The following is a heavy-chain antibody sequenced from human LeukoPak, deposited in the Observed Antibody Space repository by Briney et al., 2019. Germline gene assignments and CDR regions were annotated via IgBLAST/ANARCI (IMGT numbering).Heavy chain of an antibody. Sequence: SETLSLTCTVSGGSISSYHWSWIRQPPGKGLEWIGYIYYSGSTNYNPSLKSRVTISVDTSKNQFSLKLSSVTAADTAVYYCARGIRRSGTYYYYMDVWGKGTTVTISS. J-gene: IGHJ6*03. CDR1: GGSISSYH. D-gene: IGHD1-26*01. V-gene: IGHV4-59*08. CDR3: ARGIRRSGTYYYYMDV. CDR2: IYYSGST.